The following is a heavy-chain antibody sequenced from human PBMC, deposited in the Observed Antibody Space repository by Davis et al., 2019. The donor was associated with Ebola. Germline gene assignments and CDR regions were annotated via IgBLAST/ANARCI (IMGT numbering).Heavy chain of an antibody. J-gene: IGHJ4*02. Sequence: GGSLRLSCAASGFIFSNCAMYWVRQAPGKGLEWVSAISGSGGSTYYADSVKGRFTISRDNSKSTLFLQMNSLTAEDTAVYYCAKDRDDYKSKDYWGQGTLVTVSS. CDR3: AKDRDDYKSKDY. CDR1: GFIFSNCA. V-gene: IGHV3-23*01. CDR2: ISGSGGST. D-gene: IGHD5-24*01.